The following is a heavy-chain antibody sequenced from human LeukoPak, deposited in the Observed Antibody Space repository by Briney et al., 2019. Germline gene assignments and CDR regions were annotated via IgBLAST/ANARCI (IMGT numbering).Heavy chain of an antibody. J-gene: IGHJ4*02. D-gene: IGHD3-22*01. CDR3: ARGSDMIPYADY. V-gene: IGHV1-69*13. Sequence: SVKVSCKASGGTFSSYAISWVRQAPGQGLEWMGGTIPIFGTANYAQKFQGRVTITADESTSTAYMELSSLRSEDTAVYYCARGSDMIPYADYWGQGTLVTVSS. CDR1: GGTFSSYA. CDR2: TIPIFGTA.